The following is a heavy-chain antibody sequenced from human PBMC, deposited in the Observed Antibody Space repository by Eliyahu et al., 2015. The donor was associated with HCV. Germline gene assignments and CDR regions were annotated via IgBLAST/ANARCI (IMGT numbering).Heavy chain of an antibody. Sequence: VRQAPGKGLEWVSGISWNSGSIGYADSVKGRFTISRDNAKNSLYLQMNSLRAEDTALYYCAKDGSLITIFGVASPPYYFDYWGQGTLVTVSS. V-gene: IGHV3-9*01. J-gene: IGHJ4*02. CDR3: AKDGSLITIFGVASPPYYFDY. D-gene: IGHD3-3*01. CDR2: ISWNSGSI.